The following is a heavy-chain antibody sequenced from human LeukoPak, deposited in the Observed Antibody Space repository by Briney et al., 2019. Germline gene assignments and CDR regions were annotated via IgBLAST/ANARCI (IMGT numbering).Heavy chain of an antibody. D-gene: IGHD6-19*01. CDR3: ARYPKSYSSGWTALDI. CDR2: IYYSGNT. J-gene: IGHJ3*02. V-gene: IGHV4-39*01. Sequence: SETLSLTCTVSGGSISSATSYWAWIRQPPGKGLEWIGSIYYSGNTYYNPSLKSRVTISVDTSKNQFSLKLTSVTAADTSVYYCARYPKSYSSGWTALDIWGQGTVVTVSS. CDR1: GGSISSATSY.